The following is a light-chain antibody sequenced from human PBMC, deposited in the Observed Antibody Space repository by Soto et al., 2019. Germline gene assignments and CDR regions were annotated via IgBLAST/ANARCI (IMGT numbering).Light chain of an antibody. CDR3: LQDYNYPRT. CDR2: AAS. Sequence: IMMTQSPSSLSASVGDTVTITCRASQGIRNDLGWYQQKPGKAPNLLIYAASSLQSGVPSRFSGSGSGTDFTLTISSLQPEDFATYYCLQDYNYPRTFGQGTKVDIK. CDR1: QGIRND. J-gene: IGKJ1*01. V-gene: IGKV1-6*01.